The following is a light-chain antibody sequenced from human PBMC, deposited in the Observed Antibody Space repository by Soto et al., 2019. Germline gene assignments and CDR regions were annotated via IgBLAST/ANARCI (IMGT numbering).Light chain of an antibody. J-gene: IGKJ1*01. V-gene: IGKV1-5*01. CDR2: DAS. Sequence: DIQMTQSPSTLSASVGDRVTITCRASQSISSWLAWYQQKPGKAPKLLIYDASSLASGVQSRFSGSGSGTEFTLTISSLQPDDFATYYCQQYNSYSWTFGQGTKVEIK. CDR3: QQYNSYSWT. CDR1: QSISSW.